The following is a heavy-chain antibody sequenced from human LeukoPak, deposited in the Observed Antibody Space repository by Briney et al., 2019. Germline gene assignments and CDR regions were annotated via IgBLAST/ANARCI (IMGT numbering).Heavy chain of an antibody. J-gene: IGHJ6*03. Sequence: SVKVSCKASGCTFSSYAISWMRQAPGQGLEWMGGIIPIFGTANYAQKFQGRVTITTDESTSTAYMELSSLRSEDTAVYYCATVEPDYYYYMDVWGKGTTVTVSS. CDR1: GCTFSSYA. V-gene: IGHV1-69*05. CDR3: ATVEPDYYYYMDV. CDR2: IIPIFGTA. D-gene: IGHD1-14*01.